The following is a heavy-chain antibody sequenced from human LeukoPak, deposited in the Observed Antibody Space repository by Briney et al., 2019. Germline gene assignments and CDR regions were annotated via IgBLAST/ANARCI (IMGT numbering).Heavy chain of an antibody. J-gene: IGHJ4*02. CDR1: GYTFTSYG. CDR3: ARDLREYSSSHFDY. Sequence: RASVKVSCKASGYTFTSYGISWVRQAPGQGLEWMGWISAYNGNTNYAQKLQGRVTMTTDTSTSTAYMELRSLRSDDTAVYYCARDLREYSSSHFDYWGQGTLVTVSS. D-gene: IGHD6-6*01. V-gene: IGHV1-18*01. CDR2: ISAYNGNT.